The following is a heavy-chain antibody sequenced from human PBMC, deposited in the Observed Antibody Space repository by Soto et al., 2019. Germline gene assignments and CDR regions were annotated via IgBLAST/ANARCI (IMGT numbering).Heavy chain of an antibody. D-gene: IGHD3-22*01. Sequence: SETLSLTCTVSGGSITSSSYYWGWIRQPPGKGLELIGNIYYSWSTYYNPSLKSRVTISVDTSKNQFSLKLSSVTAADTAVYYCARTSYDSSGTAADPWGQGTLVTVSS. V-gene: IGHV4-39*07. CDR2: IYYSWST. CDR3: ARTSYDSSGTAADP. J-gene: IGHJ5*02. CDR1: GGSITSSSYY.